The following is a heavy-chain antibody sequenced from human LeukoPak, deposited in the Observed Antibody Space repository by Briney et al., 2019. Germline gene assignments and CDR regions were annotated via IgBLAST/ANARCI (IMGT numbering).Heavy chain of an antibody. V-gene: IGHV3-66*01. J-gene: IGHJ4*02. CDR3: ARFSGPAGFYFDY. CDR1: GLTFSSSG. D-gene: IGHD6-19*01. CDR2: IYSGGST. Sequence: GGSLRLSCAASGLTFSSSGMSWVRQAPGKGLEWVSVIYSGGSTYYADSVKGRFTISRDNSKNTLYLQMNSLRAEDTAVYYCARFSGPAGFYFDYWGQGTLVTVSS.